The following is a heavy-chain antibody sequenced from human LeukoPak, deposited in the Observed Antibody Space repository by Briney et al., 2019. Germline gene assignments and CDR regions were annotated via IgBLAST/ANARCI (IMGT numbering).Heavy chain of an antibody. CDR2: ASHDESNK. Sequence: GGSLRLSCAASGFIFSGYGMHWVRQAPGKGLEWVALASHDESNKHYADSVKGRFTISRDNSKNTLYLQMNSLRVEDTAIYYCAKDRIVISFGDVSKHWGQGTLVTVSS. CDR3: AKDRIVISFGDVSKH. J-gene: IGHJ1*01. V-gene: IGHV3-30*18. D-gene: IGHD3-10*01. CDR1: GFIFSGYG.